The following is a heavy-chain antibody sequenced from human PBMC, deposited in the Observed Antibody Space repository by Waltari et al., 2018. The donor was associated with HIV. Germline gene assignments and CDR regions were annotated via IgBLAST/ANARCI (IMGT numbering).Heavy chain of an antibody. CDR1: GFTVSRYA. V-gene: IGHV3-30*04. J-gene: IGHJ4*02. D-gene: IGHD1-26*01. CDR2: ISYDGSNK. Sequence: QVQLVVSGGGVVETGRSLRLSCEASGFTVSRYAMPWVRQAPGKGRWWVAVISYDGSNKYYADSVKGRFTISRDNSKNTLYLQMNSLRAEDTAVYYCAIVGATTDFDYWGQGTLVTVSS. CDR3: AIVGATTDFDY.